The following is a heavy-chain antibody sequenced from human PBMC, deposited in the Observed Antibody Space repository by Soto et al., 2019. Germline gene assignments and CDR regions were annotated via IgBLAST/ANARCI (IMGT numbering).Heavy chain of an antibody. Sequence: EVQLVQSGAEVKKPGESLKISCKGSGYSFTSYWIGWVRQMPGKGLEWMGIIYPGDSDTRYSPSFQGQVTISADKSINTAYLQWSSLKASDTSMYYCARLVVVEEIFGVVIIQYYFDYWGQGTLVTVSS. D-gene: IGHD3-3*01. CDR1: GYSFTSYW. J-gene: IGHJ4*02. CDR3: ARLVVVEEIFGVVIIQYYFDY. CDR2: IYPGDSDT. V-gene: IGHV5-51*01.